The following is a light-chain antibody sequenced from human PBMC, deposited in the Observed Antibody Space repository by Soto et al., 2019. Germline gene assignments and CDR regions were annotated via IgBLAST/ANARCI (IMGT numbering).Light chain of an antibody. CDR3: QQYTTSPFT. Sequence: EIVLTQSPGTLSLSPGERATLSCRASQSVSSYLAWYQQKPGQAPRVLIYGASSRATGIPDRFSGSGSRADFTLTISRLEPEDFAVYYCQQYTTSPFTFGPGTKVDIK. J-gene: IGKJ3*01. CDR1: QSVSSY. CDR2: GAS. V-gene: IGKV3-20*01.